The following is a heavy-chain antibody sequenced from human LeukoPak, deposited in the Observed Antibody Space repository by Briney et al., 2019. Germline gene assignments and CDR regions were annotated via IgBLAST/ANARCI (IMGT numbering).Heavy chain of an antibody. J-gene: IGHJ5*02. CDR2: ISYDGSNK. CDR1: GFTFSSYA. CDR3: ARIIAVAGRESTFDP. V-gene: IGHV3-30*04. Sequence: HPGRSLRLSCAASGFTFSSYAMHWVRQAPGKGLEWVAVISYDGSNKYYADSVKGRFTISRDNSKNTLYLQMNSLRAEDTAVYYCARIIAVAGRESTFDPWGQGTLVTVSS. D-gene: IGHD6-19*01.